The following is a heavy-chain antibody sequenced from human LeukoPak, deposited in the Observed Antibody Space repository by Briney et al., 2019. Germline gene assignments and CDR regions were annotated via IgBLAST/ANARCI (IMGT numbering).Heavy chain of an antibody. Sequence: PSETLSLACTVSGGSISSYYWSWIRQPPGKGLEWIGYIYYSGSTNYNPSLKSRVTIPVGTSKNQFSLKLSSVTAADTAVYYCARSYSGSYQQNDAFDIWGQGTMVTVSS. D-gene: IGHD1-26*01. CDR1: GGSISSYY. V-gene: IGHV4-59*01. CDR2: IYYSGST. J-gene: IGHJ3*02. CDR3: ARSYSGSYQQNDAFDI.